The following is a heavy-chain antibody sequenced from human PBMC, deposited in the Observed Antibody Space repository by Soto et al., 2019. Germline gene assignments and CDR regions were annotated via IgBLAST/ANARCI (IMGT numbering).Heavy chain of an antibody. V-gene: IGHV4-34*01. CDR3: ARGREIFGAFTPFDY. Sequence: SETLSLTCAVYGAPFSGYYWTWIRQPPGKGLEWIGEINHTGSTKYNPSLKSRVTISLDTSKNQFSLSLRSVTAADTAVYYCARGREIFGAFTPFDYWGQGTQVTVSS. CDR2: INHTGST. D-gene: IGHD3-3*01. CDR1: GAPFSGYY. J-gene: IGHJ4*02.